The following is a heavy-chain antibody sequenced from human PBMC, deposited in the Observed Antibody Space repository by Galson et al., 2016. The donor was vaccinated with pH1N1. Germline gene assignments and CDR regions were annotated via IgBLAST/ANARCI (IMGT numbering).Heavy chain of an antibody. CDR2: ISSRGDNI. Sequence: SLRLSCAASGFTFSIFAMHWVRQAPGEGLEWVAVISSRGDNIFYADSVKGRFTISRDSSKNTLYLQMNNLRPEDTAFYYCARVRSSGYNYAQQFVDWGQGTLVTVSS. CDR3: ARVRSSGYNYAQQFVD. V-gene: IGHV3-30-3*01. D-gene: IGHD5-18*01. CDR1: GFTFSIFA. J-gene: IGHJ4*02.